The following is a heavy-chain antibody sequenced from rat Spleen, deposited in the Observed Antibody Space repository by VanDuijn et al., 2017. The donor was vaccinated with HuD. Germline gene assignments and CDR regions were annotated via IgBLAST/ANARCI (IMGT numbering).Heavy chain of an antibody. CDR2: ISYDGGST. J-gene: IGHJ2*01. CDR1: GFTFSTYG. V-gene: IGHV5-22*01. CDR3: VRHGYTRYYFDY. Sequence: EVQLVESGGGLVQPGRSMKLSCVASGFTFSTYGMAWVRQAPKKGLEWVAYISYDGGSTYYPDSVKGRFTISRDNAKSTLYLQMDSLRSEDTASYYCVRHGYTRYYFDYWGQGVMVTVSS. D-gene: IGHD1-9*01.